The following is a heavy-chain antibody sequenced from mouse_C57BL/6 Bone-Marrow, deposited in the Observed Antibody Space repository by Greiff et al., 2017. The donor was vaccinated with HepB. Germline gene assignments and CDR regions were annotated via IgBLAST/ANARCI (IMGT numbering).Heavy chain of an antibody. Sequence: VQLQQPGAELVKPGASVKLSCKASGYTFTSYWMQWVKQRPGQGLEWIGEIDPSDSYTNYNQKFKGKATLTVDTSSSTAYMPLSSLTSEDSAVYYCARCRQLRLLYFDYWGQGTTLTVSS. CDR1: GYTFTSYW. V-gene: IGHV1-50*01. CDR2: IDPSDSYT. CDR3: ARCRQLRLLYFDY. D-gene: IGHD3-2*02. J-gene: IGHJ2*01.